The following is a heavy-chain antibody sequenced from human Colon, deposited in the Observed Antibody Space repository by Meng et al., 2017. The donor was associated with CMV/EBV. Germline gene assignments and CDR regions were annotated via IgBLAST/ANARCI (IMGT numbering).Heavy chain of an antibody. CDR1: GFTFSSYS. Sequence: GSLRLSCSTSGFTFSSYSLNWVRQAPGKGLEWIGEINHSGSTNYNPSLKSRVTISVDTSKNQFSLKLSSVTAADTAVYYCTRRPPLYCSSTSCYLDWFDPWGQGTLVTVSS. J-gene: IGHJ5*02. CDR3: TRRPPLYCSSTSCYLDWFDP. CDR2: INHSGST. V-gene: IGHV4-34*08. D-gene: IGHD2-2*01.